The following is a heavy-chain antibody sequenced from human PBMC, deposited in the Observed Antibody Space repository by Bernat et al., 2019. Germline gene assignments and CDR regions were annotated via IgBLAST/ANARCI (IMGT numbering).Heavy chain of an antibody. J-gene: IGHJ4*02. D-gene: IGHD7-27*01. Sequence: QVQLVQSGAEVKTPGASVKVSCKASEYTFTSYDFNWVRQATGKGLEWMGWVSPNSGNTGYAQKFQGRVTMTRDTSISTVYMELSSLRSEDTAVYYCARSPPNWGVDYWGQGTLVTVSS. V-gene: IGHV1-8*01. CDR3: ARSPPNWGVDY. CDR1: EYTFTSYD. CDR2: VSPNSGNT.